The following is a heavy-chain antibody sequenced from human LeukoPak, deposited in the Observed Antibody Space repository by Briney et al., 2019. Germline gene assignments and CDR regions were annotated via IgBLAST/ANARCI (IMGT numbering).Heavy chain of an antibody. CDR3: ARDLYSSGWYDEPFYYYYMDV. CDR1: GYTFTSYG. D-gene: IGHD6-19*01. CDR2: ISPYNGDT. V-gene: IGHV1-18*01. Sequence: ASVKVSCKASGYTFTSYGINWVRQAPGQGLEWMGWISPYNGDTKYAQKLQGRVTMTTDTSTSTAYMELRSLRSDDTAVYYCARDLYSSGWYDEPFYYYYMDVWGKRTTVTVSS. J-gene: IGHJ6*03.